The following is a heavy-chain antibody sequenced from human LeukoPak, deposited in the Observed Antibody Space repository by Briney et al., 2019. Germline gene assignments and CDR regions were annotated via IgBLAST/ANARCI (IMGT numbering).Heavy chain of an antibody. J-gene: IGHJ4*02. Sequence: SETLSLTCAVYNGSFSGYYWSWIRQPPGKWLEWIGEINHSGSTNYNSSLKSRVTISVDTSKNQFSLKLSSVTAADTAVYYCARDPNDFWSGYGIDYWGQGTLVTVSS. CDR1: NGSFSGYY. D-gene: IGHD3-3*01. CDR3: ARDPNDFWSGYGIDY. CDR2: INHSGST. V-gene: IGHV4-34*01.